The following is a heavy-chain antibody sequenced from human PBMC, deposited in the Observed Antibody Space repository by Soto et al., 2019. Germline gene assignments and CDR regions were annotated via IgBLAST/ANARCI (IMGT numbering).Heavy chain of an antibody. CDR1: GGSISSSNW. Sequence: QVQLQESGPGLVKPSGTLSLTCAVSGGSISSSNWWSWVRQPPGKGLEWIGEIYHSGSTNYNPSLXXXVXLSVDKSKHQFSLKLSSVTAADTAVYYCARFNSGNYYEAFDIWGQGTMVTVSS. D-gene: IGHD1-26*01. CDR3: ARFNSGNYYEAFDI. V-gene: IGHV4-4*02. J-gene: IGHJ3*02. CDR2: IYHSGST.